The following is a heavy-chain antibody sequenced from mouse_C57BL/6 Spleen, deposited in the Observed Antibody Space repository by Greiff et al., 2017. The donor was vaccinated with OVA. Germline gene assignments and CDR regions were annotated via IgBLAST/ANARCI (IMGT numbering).Heavy chain of an antibody. V-gene: IGHV1-76*01. D-gene: IGHD2-1*01. Sequence: VKLMESGAELVRPGASVKLSCKASGYTFTDYYINWVKQRPGQGLEWIARIYPGSGNTYYNEKFKGKATLTAEKSSSTAYMQLSSLTSEDSAVYFCARGDGNYVAYWGQGTLVTVSA. CDR1: GYTFTDYY. CDR2: IYPGSGNT. CDR3: ARGDGNYVAY. J-gene: IGHJ3*01.